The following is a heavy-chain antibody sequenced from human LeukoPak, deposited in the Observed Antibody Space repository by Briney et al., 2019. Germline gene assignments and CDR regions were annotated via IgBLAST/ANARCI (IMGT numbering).Heavy chain of an antibody. CDR2: IYYSGST. CDR1: GGSISSYY. V-gene: IGHV4-59*01. J-gene: IGHJ6*02. Sequence: SETLSLTCTVPGGSISSYYWSWIRQPPGKALEWIGYIYYSGSTNYNPSLKSRVTISVDTSKNQFSLKLSSVTAADTAVYYCASGRQQLAHYGMDVWGQGTTVTVSS. CDR3: ASGRQQLAHYGMDV. D-gene: IGHD6-13*01.